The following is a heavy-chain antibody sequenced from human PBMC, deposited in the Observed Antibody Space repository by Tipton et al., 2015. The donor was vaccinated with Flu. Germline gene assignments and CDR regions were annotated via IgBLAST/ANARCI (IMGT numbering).Heavy chain of an antibody. Sequence: LRLSCTVSGGSISSYYWTWIRQAPGKGLEWIGDIHYTGSINYNPSLKSRVSISVDTSKNQFSLRLTSVTAADTAVYYCARAVAWDYFNYWGQGTLVTVST. V-gene: IGHV4-59*01. D-gene: IGHD3-16*01. CDR3: ARAVAWDYFNY. CDR1: GGSISSYY. J-gene: IGHJ4*02. CDR2: IHYTGSI.